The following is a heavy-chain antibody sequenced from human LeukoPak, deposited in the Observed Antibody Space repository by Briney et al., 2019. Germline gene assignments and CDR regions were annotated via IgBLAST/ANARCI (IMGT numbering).Heavy chain of an antibody. D-gene: IGHD5-18*01. CDR1: GFTFGDHA. V-gene: IGHV3-49*04. J-gene: IGHJ6*02. CDR2: IRSKTYGGTT. Sequence: GGSLRLSCTVSGFTFGDHAMSWVRQAPGEGLEWVGFIRSKTYGGTTEYAASVKGRFIISGDDSTSIAYLQMNSLRTEDTAVYYCTRGPIQLWLYHGMDVWGQGTTVTVSS. CDR3: TRGPIQLWLYHGMDV.